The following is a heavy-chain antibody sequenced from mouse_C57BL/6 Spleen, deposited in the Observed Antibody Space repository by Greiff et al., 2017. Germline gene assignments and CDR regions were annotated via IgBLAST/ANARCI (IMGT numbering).Heavy chain of an antibody. CDR2: IDPSDSYT. Sequence: VQLQQPGAELVMPGASVKLSCKASGYTFTSYWMHWVKQRPGQGLEWIGEIDPSDSYTNYNQKFKGKSTLTVDKSSSTAYMQLSSLTSEDSAVYYCARWGLYGNSRYFDVWGTGTTVTVSS. CDR1: GYTFTSYW. D-gene: IGHD2-1*01. CDR3: ARWGLYGNSRYFDV. J-gene: IGHJ1*03. V-gene: IGHV1-69*01.